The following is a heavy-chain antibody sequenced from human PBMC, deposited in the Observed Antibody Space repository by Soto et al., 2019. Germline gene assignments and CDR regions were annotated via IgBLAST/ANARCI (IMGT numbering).Heavy chain of an antibody. D-gene: IGHD2-21*01. V-gene: IGHV1-8*02. CDR1: GGTFSSYA. CDR2: MNPNTGNS. J-gene: IGHJ4*02. Sequence: ASVKVSCKASGGTFSSYAISWVRQAPGQGLEWMGWMNPNTGNSGFAQKFQGRVTMTSDTSVSTAYMELSSLKSDDTAVYYCARPKYGETYFDSWGQGTVVTVSS. CDR3: ARPKYGETYFDS.